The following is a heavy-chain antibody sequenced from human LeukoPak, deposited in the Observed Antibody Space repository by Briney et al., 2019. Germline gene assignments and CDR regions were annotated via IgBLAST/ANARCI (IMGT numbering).Heavy chain of an antibody. CDR2: MNPNSGNT. CDR1: GYTFTSYD. Sequence: ASVKVSCKASGYTFTSYDINCVRQATGQGLEWMGWMNPNSGNTGYAQKFQGRVTMTRNTSISTAYMELSSLRSEDTAVYYCARAYDFWSGSYGMDVWGQGTTVTVSS. V-gene: IGHV1-8*01. J-gene: IGHJ6*02. D-gene: IGHD3-3*01. CDR3: ARAYDFWSGSYGMDV.